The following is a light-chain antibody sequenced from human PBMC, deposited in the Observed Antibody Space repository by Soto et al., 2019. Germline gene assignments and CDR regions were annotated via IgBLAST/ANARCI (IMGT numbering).Light chain of an antibody. J-gene: IGLJ2*01. V-gene: IGLV2-14*01. CDR1: APDVGASNY. Sequence: QSALTQPASVPGSPGPSITRSCTGTAPDVGASNYVSWHLQHPGSSPKLIIYAVTDRPSGVADRFSGSTSGDKAFLTISWIRAEDEAHYYCSFFTSSPTLLFGGGTKL. CDR2: AVT. CDR3: SFFTSSPTLL.